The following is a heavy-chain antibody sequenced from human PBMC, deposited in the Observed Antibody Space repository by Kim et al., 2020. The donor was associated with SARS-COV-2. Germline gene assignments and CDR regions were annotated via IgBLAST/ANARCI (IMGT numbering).Heavy chain of an antibody. CDR3: ARGVDCSGGSCYPDFDY. V-gene: IGHV4-34*01. J-gene: IGHJ4*02. Sequence: RKSRITISVDTSKNQFSLKLSSVTAADTAVYDCARGVDCSGGSCYPDFDYWGQGTLVTVSS. D-gene: IGHD2-15*01.